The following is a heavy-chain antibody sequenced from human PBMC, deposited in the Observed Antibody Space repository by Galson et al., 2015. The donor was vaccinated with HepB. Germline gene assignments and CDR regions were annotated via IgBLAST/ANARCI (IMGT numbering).Heavy chain of an antibody. CDR1: GFTVSSNY. Sequence: SLRLSCAASGFTVSSNYMSWVRQAPGKGLEWVSVIYSGGSTYYADSVKGRFTISRDNTKNTLYLQMNSLRAEDTAVYYCARDHPPSGCDYWGQGTLVTVSS. CDR2: IYSGGST. J-gene: IGHJ4*02. CDR3: ARDHPPSGCDY. D-gene: IGHD3-10*01. V-gene: IGHV3-53*01.